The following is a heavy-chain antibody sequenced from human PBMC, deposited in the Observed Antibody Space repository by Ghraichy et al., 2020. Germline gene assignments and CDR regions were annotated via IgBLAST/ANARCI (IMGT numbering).Heavy chain of an antibody. J-gene: IGHJ4*02. CDR1: GFTFSNAW. D-gene: IGHD3-22*01. CDR2: IKSKTDGGTT. CDR3: TTDFLYYYDSSGYYHSPLDY. Sequence: LSLTCAASGFTFSNAWMSWVRQAPGKGLEWVGRIKSKTDGGTTDYAAPVKGRFTISRDDSKNTLYLQMNSLKTEDTAVYYCTTDFLYYYDSSGYYHSPLDYWGQGTLVTVSS. V-gene: IGHV3-15*01.